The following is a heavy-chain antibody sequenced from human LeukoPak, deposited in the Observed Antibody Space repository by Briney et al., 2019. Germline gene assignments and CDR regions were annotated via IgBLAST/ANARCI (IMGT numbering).Heavy chain of an antibody. CDR3: ARDHFFGGSFMAN. CDR2: IWYDGSNK. V-gene: IGHV3-33*01. J-gene: IGHJ4*02. D-gene: IGHD1-26*01. Sequence: PGGSLRPSCAASGFTFSSYGMHWVRQAPGKGLEWVAVIWYDGSNKYYADSVKGRFTISRDNSKNTLYLQMNSLRAEDTAVYYCARDHFFGGSFMANWGQGTLVTVSS. CDR1: GFTFSSYG.